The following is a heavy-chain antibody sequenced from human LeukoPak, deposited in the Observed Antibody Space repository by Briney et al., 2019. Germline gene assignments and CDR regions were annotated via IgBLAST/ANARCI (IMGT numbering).Heavy chain of an antibody. CDR3: ARESGDYAGN. CDR2: ISSSSSTI. Sequence: GGSLRLSCAASGFTFSSYSMNWVRQAPGKGLEWVSYISSSSSTIYYADSVKGRFTISRDNAKKSLYLQMNSLRAEDTAVYYCARESGDYAGNWGQGTLVTVSS. D-gene: IGHD4-17*01. CDR1: GFTFSSYS. V-gene: IGHV3-48*04. J-gene: IGHJ4*02.